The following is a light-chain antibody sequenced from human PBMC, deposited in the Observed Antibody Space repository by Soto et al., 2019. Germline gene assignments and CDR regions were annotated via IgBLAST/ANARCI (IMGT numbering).Light chain of an antibody. V-gene: IGKV3-20*01. CDR1: QSVTSGD. CDR3: QQYGNFPRT. J-gene: IGKJ1*01. CDR2: GAS. Sequence: EIVLTQSPGTLSLSPGERATLSCRASQSVTSGDLAWYQQKPGQAPRLLMYGASRRITGVPDRFSGSGSGTDFTLTISRLQPEDFAVYYCQQYGNFPRTFGHGTKVEIK.